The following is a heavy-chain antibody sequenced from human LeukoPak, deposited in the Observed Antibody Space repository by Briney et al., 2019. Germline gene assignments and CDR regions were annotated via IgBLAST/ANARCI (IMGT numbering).Heavy chain of an antibody. J-gene: IGHJ4*02. Sequence: ASVKVSCKVSGYTLTELSMHWVRQAPGKGLEWMGGFDPEDGETIYAQKFQGRVTMTEDTSTDTAYMELSSLRSEDTAVYYCAAETLGYCSSTICPGDYWGQGTLVTVSS. CDR2: FDPEDGET. D-gene: IGHD2-2*01. CDR1: GYTLTELS. V-gene: IGHV1-24*01. CDR3: AAETLGYCSSTICPGDY.